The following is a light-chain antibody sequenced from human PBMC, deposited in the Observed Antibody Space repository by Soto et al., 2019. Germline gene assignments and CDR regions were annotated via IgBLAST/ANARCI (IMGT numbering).Light chain of an antibody. CDR3: QQYYDYPPPI. Sequence: EIVMTQSPAPLSVSPGERAALSCRASRNINRKLAWYQQKPGQAPRLLISGASTRATGIPVRFSGSGSGTEFPLTISSLQSEDFAVYYCQQYYDYPPPIFAGGTKVEIK. J-gene: IGKJ4*01. CDR1: RNINRK. CDR2: GAS. V-gene: IGKV3-15*01.